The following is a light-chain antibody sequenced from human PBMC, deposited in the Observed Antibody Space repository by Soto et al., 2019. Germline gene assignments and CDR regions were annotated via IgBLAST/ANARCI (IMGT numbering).Light chain of an antibody. J-gene: IGKJ1*01. V-gene: IGKV3-20*01. Sequence: EIVLTQSPGTLSLSPGERATLSCRASQSVSRSYLAWYQQNPGQAPRLLIYGASSRATGIPDRFSGSGSGTDFTLTITRLEPEDFAVYFCQQYGTSPWTFGQGT. CDR3: QQYGTSPWT. CDR2: GAS. CDR1: QSVSRSY.